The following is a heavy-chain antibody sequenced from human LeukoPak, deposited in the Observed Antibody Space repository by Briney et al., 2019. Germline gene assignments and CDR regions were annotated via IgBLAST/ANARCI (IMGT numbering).Heavy chain of an antibody. J-gene: IGHJ4*02. CDR1: GYTFTSYY. V-gene: IGHV1-46*01. Sequence: ASVKVSCKASGYTFTSYYMHWVRRAPGQGLEWMGIINPSGGSTSYAQKFQGRVTMTRDTSTSTVYMELSSLRSEDTAVYYRARGRDYDILTGYYQFDYWGQGTLVTVSS. D-gene: IGHD3-9*01. CDR3: ARGRDYDILTGYYQFDY. CDR2: INPSGGST.